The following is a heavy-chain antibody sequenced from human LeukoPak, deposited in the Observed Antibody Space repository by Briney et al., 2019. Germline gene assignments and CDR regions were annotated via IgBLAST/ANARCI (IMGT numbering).Heavy chain of an antibody. V-gene: IGHV3-9*01. D-gene: IGHD3-3*01. Sequence: GGSLRLSCAASGFTFDDYAMHWVRQAPGKGLEWVSGINWNSGSIGYADSVKGRFTISRDNAKNSLYLQMNSLRAEDTALYYCAKGNYDFWSGPVYWGQGTLVTVSS. CDR3: AKGNYDFWSGPVY. J-gene: IGHJ4*02. CDR2: INWNSGSI. CDR1: GFTFDDYA.